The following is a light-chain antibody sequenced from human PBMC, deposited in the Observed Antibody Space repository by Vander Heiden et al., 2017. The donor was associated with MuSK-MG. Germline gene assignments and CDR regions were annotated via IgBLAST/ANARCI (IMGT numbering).Light chain of an antibody. CDR1: SGSVSTSYY. V-gene: IGLV8-61*01. J-gene: IGLJ3*02. CDR3: VLYMGSGIWV. Sequence: QPVVTPEPSFSVSPGGTVTLTCGLSSGSVSTSYYPSWYQQTPGQPPRTLIYSTHTRSSGVPDRFSGSILGNKAALTITGAQADDESDYYCVLYMGSGIWVFGGGTKLTVL. CDR2: STH.